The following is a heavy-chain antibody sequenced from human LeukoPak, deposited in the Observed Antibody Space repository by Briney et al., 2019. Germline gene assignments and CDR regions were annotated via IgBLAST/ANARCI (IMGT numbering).Heavy chain of an antibody. V-gene: IGHV3-53*01. CDR3: ARRAGDYSHPYDY. CDR2: IYSGTI. J-gene: IGHJ4*02. Sequence: GGSLRLSCTVSGFTVSSNSMSWVRQAPGKGLEWVSFIYSGTIHYSDSVKGRFTISRDNSKNTLYLQMNSLRAEDTAVYYCARRAGDYSHPYDYWGQGTLVTVSS. CDR1: GFTVSSNS. D-gene: IGHD3-22*01.